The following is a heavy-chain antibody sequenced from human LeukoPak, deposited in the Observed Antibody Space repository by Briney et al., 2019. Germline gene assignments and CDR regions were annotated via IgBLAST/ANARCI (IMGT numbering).Heavy chain of an antibody. D-gene: IGHD6-13*01. V-gene: IGHV3-30*02. CDR1: GFTFSSYG. Sequence: GGSLRLSCAASGFTFSSYGMHWVRQAPGKGLEWVAFIRYDGSNKYYADSVKGRFTISRDNSKNTLYLQMNSLRAEDTAVYYCAKEADSSSWYEWGAFDIWGQGTMVTVSS. CDR2: IRYDGSNK. CDR3: AKEADSSSWYEWGAFDI. J-gene: IGHJ3*02.